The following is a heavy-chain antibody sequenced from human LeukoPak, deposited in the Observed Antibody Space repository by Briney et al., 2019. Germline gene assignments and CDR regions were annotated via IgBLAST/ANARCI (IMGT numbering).Heavy chain of an antibody. CDR2: VYYSGST. CDR1: GGSISTYY. J-gene: IGHJ3*02. V-gene: IGHV4-59*01. Sequence: SETLSLTCTVAGGSISTYYWSWIRQPPGKGLEWIGYVYYSGSTNYNPSLKSRVTISADTSKNQFSLRLSSVTAADTAVYYCARGLNNRKSGRRFDVFEIWGQGTMVTVSS. CDR3: ARGLNNRKSGRRFDVFEI. D-gene: IGHD3-3*01.